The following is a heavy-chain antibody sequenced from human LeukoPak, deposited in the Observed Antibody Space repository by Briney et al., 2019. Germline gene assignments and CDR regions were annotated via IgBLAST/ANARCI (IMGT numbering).Heavy chain of an antibody. D-gene: IGHD6-19*01. V-gene: IGHV1-2*02. CDR3: ARDKNGSSGWYSFFDY. CDR2: IDPNSGGT. J-gene: IGHJ4*02. CDR1: GYTFTGYY. Sequence: GASVKVSCKASGYTFTGYYMHWVRQAPGQGLEWMGWIDPNSGGTYFAQKFQGRVTMTRDTSISTAYMQLGRLRSDDTAVYYCARDKNGSSGWYSFFDYWGQGTLVTVSP.